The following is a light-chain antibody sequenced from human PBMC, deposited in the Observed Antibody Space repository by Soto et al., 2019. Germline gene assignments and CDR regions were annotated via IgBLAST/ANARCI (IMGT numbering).Light chain of an antibody. J-gene: IGKJ3*01. CDR1: QVISIY. Sequence: IPVTQSPSSLSASFGDRVTITCRARQVISIYLAWYQQKPGKAPKLLIYAASTLQSGVPSRFSGSGSGTDFTLTISSLQPEDFATYYCQQLNSYPGRFTFGPGTKVDIK. CDR3: QQLNSYPGRFT. CDR2: AAS. V-gene: IGKV1-9*01.